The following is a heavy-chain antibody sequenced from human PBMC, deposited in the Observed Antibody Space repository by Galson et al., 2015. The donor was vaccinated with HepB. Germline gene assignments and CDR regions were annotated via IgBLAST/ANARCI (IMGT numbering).Heavy chain of an antibody. CDR1: GFTFSNAW. CDR2: IKSKTDGGTT. Sequence: SLRLSCAASGFTFSNAWMSWVRQAPGKGLEWVGRIKSKTDGGTTDYAAPVKGRFTISRDDSKNTLYLQMNSLKTEDTAVYYCTTGSTYEITMIVVVTDAFEIWGQGTMVTVSS. CDR3: TTGSTYEITMIVVVTDAFEI. D-gene: IGHD3-22*01. V-gene: IGHV3-15*01. J-gene: IGHJ3*02.